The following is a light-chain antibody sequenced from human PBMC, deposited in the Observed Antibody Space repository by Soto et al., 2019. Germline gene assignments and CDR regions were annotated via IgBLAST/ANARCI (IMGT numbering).Light chain of an antibody. CDR3: QQRDNWPLT. Sequence: EIVLTQTPATLSFSPGERATLSCRASQSVTTLAWYQQKPGQSPRLLIYDASSRATGIPARFSGSGSRTDFTLTISSLEPEDFAVYYCQQRDNWPLTFDGGTRVEIK. CDR1: QSVTT. CDR2: DAS. V-gene: IGKV3-11*01. J-gene: IGKJ4*01.